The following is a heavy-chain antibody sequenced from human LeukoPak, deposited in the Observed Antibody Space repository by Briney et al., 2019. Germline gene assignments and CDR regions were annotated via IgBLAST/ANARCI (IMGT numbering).Heavy chain of an antibody. CDR2: IRYDGSNK. CDR1: GFTFSSYG. D-gene: IGHD6-19*01. Sequence: GGSLRLSCAASGFTFSSYGMHWVRQAPGKGLEWVASIRYDGSNKYYADSVKGRFTISRDNSKNTLYLQMNSLRAEDTAVYYCASQGVYSSGWYPHYYYGMDVWGQGTTVTVSS. CDR3: ASQGVYSSGWYPHYYYGMDV. V-gene: IGHV3-30*02. J-gene: IGHJ6*02.